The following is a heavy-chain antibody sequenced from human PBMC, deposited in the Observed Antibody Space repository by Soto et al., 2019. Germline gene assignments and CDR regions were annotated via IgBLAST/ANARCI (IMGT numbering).Heavy chain of an antibody. CDR1: GGSISSGGYY. Sequence: SETLSITCTVSGGSISSGGYYWSWIRQHPGKGLEWIGYIYYSGSTYYNPSLKSRVTISVDTSKNQFSLKLSSVTAADTAVYYCARTGERWILGYYFDYWGQGTLVTVSS. J-gene: IGHJ4*02. V-gene: IGHV4-31*03. D-gene: IGHD2-2*03. CDR3: ARTGERWILGYYFDY. CDR2: IYYSGST.